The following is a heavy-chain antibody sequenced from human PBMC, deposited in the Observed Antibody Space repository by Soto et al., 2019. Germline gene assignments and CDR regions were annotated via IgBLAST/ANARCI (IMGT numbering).Heavy chain of an antibody. CDR3: ARRVGIVVVPAAIFWFDP. Sequence: PSETLSLTCTVSGGSISSSSYYWGWIRQPPGKGLEWIGSIYYSGSTYYNPSLKSRVTISVDTSKNQFSLKLSSVTAADTAVYYCARRVGIVVVPAAIFWFDPWGQGTLVTVS. V-gene: IGHV4-39*01. J-gene: IGHJ5*02. CDR1: GGSISSSSYY. D-gene: IGHD2-2*01. CDR2: IYYSGST.